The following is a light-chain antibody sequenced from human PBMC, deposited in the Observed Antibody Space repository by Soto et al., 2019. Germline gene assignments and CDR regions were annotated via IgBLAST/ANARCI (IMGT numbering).Light chain of an antibody. V-gene: IGKV1-39*01. Sequence: DIQMTQSPSSLSASVGDRVTITCRASQNIRKYINWYQQKAGKAPKVLIYAASSLQSGLPSRFSGSGSGTEFTLSISRLQPEDFATYYCQESCVPPWSFGQGTRVEIK. J-gene: IGKJ1*01. CDR3: QESCVPPWS. CDR2: AAS. CDR1: QNIRKY.